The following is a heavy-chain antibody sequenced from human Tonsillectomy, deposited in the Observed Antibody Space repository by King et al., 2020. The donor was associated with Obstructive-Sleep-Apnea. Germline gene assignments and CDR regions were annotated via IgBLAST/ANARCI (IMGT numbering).Heavy chain of an antibody. Sequence: VQLQQWGAGLLKPSETLSLTFAVYGGSFSGYYWSWIRQPPGKGLEWIGEINHSGSTNYNPSLKSRVTISVDTSKNQFSLKLSSVTAADTAVYYCARNVLDTAMVLWGQGTLVTVSS. CDR3: ARNVLDTAMVL. D-gene: IGHD5-18*01. CDR1: GGSFSGYY. V-gene: IGHV4-34*01. J-gene: IGHJ4*02. CDR2: INHSGST.